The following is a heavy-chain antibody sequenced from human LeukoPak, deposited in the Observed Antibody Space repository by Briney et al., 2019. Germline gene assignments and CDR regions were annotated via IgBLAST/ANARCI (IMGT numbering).Heavy chain of an antibody. CDR2: IYPGDSDT. CDR1: GYSFTTYW. CDR3: ARRDNQIGDY. Sequence: GESLKISCQGSGYSFTTYWISWVRPMPGKGLEWMGIIYPGDSDTRYSPSFQGQVTISADKSINTAYLQWSSLKASDTAMYYCARRDNQIGDYWGQGTLVTVSS. D-gene: IGHD2-15*01. J-gene: IGHJ4*02. V-gene: IGHV5-51*01.